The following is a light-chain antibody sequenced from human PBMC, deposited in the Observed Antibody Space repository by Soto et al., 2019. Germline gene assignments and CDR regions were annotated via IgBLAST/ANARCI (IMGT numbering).Light chain of an antibody. Sequence: QSALTQPPSVSGSPGQSVTISCTGTSSDVGSYNRVSWYQQSPGTAPKLMIYEVSNRPSGVPDRFPGSKSGNTASLTISGLQAEDEADYYCSLYTSSSTYVFGTGTKVTVL. CDR2: EVS. CDR1: SSDVGSYNR. J-gene: IGLJ1*01. CDR3: SLYTSSSTYV. V-gene: IGLV2-18*01.